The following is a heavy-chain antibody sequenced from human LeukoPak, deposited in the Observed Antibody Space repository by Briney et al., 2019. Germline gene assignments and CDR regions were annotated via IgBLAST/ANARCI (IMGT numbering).Heavy chain of an antibody. CDR1: GFIFSSYD. Sequence: GGSLRLSCAISGFIFSSYDMHWVRQAPGKGLEWVSSISSGSSYIYYADSLKGRFTISRDNSKNTLYLQMNSLRAEDTAVYYCADTSSYWGQGTLVTVSS. J-gene: IGHJ4*02. V-gene: IGHV3-21*01. CDR2: ISSGSSYI. D-gene: IGHD6-6*01. CDR3: ADTSSY.